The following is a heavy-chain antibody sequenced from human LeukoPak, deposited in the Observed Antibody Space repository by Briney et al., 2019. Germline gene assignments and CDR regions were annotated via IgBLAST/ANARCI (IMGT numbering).Heavy chain of an antibody. CDR1: GGSFSGYY. J-gene: IGHJ4*02. Sequence: PSETLSLTCAVYGGSFSGYYWSWIRQPPGKGLEWIGYIYYSGSTNYNPSLKSRVTISVDTSKNQFSLKLSSVTAADTAVYYCAREEGSGSPDYWGQGTLVTVSS. CDR2: IYYSGST. D-gene: IGHD1-26*01. CDR3: AREEGSGSPDY. V-gene: IGHV4-59*01.